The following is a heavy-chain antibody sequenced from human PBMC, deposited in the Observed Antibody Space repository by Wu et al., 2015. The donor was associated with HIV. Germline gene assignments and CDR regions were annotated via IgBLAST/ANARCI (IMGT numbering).Heavy chain of an antibody. CDR2: ITTNNGYT. J-gene: IGHJ5*02. Sequence: QVQLVQSGGDVKKSGASVKVSCKASGYTFITHPITWVRQAPGQRPEWMGWITTNNGYTKYAQKFQDRLSLTTDTSATNSLHGELGGACDLTTRPVYYCARVFEEIVKFGYYSWFDPGAREPWSTVSS. D-gene: IGHD3-3*01. CDR3: ARVFEEIVKFGYYSWFDP. V-gene: IGHV1-18*01. CDR1: GYTFITHP.